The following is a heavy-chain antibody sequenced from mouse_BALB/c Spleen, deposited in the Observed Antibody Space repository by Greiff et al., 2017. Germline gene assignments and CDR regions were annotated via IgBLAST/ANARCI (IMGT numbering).Heavy chain of an antibody. J-gene: IGHJ2*01. V-gene: IGHV14-3*02. D-gene: IGHD2-4*01. CDR2: IDPANGNT. Sequence: VQLQHSGAELVKPGASVKLSCTASGFNIKDTYMHWVRQRPEQGLEWIGRIDPANGNTKYDPKFQGKATITADTSSNTAYLQLSSLTSEDTAVYYCAAYYDYDEGYFDYWGQGTTLTVSS. CDR3: AAYYDYDEGYFDY. CDR1: GFNIKDTY.